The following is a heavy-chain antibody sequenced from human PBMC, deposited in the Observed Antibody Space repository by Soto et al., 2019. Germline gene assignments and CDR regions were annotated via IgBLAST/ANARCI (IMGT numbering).Heavy chain of an antibody. Sequence: QVQLQESGPGLVKTSETLSLTCTVSGVSISPYYWTWIRQPAGKGLEWIGHLYSSGRATYNPSLKNRVTMSVSTDHFSMTLKSVTAAYTAVYYCARHFDVNTALDYYYFDLWGRGALVTVSS. J-gene: IGHJ2*01. CDR3: ARHFDVNTALDYYYFDL. CDR1: GVSISPYY. CDR2: LYSSGRA. D-gene: IGHD5-18*01. V-gene: IGHV4-4*07.